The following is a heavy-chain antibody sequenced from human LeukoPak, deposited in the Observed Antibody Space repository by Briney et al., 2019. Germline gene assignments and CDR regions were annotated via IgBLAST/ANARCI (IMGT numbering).Heavy chain of an antibody. D-gene: IGHD6-13*01. CDR1: GYTFTGYY. V-gene: IGHV1-18*04. J-gene: IGHJ4*02. CDR2: ISPYKGNT. Sequence: ASVKVSCKASGYTFTGYYMHWVRQAPGQGLEWMGWISPYKGNTKYSEKVQGRVTMTTDTSTSTAYMELRSLRSDDTAVYYCARDRGVTAVGTFGDYWGQGTLVTVSS. CDR3: ARDRGVTAVGTFGDY.